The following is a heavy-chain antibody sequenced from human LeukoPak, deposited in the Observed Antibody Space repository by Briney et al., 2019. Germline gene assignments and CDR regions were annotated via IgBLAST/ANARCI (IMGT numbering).Heavy chain of an antibody. J-gene: IGHJ4*02. V-gene: IGHV3-23*01. CDR2: ISGSGGST. D-gene: IGHD3-3*01. Sequence: GGSLRLSCAASGFTFSIYAMSWVRQAPGKGLEWVSAISGSGGSTYYADSVKGRFTISRDNSKNTLYLQMNSLRAEDTAVYYCAKDLGYYDFWSGYPEAGYWGQGTLVTVSS. CDR3: AKDLGYYDFWSGYPEAGY. CDR1: GFTFSIYA.